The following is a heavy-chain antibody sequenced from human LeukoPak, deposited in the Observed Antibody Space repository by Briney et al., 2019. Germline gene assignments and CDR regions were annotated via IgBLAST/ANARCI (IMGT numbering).Heavy chain of an antibody. CDR3: ARESARGGGSYDY. Sequence: GASVKVSRKASGYTFTTYVIHWVRQAPGQRLEWMGWINVGSGDTKYSQKFQDRLTITRDTSASTAYMELSSLRSEDTAVYSCARESARGGGSYDYWGQGSLVTVSS. J-gene: IGHJ4*02. CDR2: INVGSGDT. CDR1: GYTFTTYV. D-gene: IGHD2-15*01. V-gene: IGHV1-3*01.